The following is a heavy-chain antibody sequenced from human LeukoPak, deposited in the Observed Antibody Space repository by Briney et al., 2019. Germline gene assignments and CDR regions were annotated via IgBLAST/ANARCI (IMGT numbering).Heavy chain of an antibody. Sequence: SETLSLTCTISGGSVSDYYWSWLRQSPGKGLEWIGYIYHTGSTSYSPSLKSRVTISVDTSKNQFSLKLSSVTAADTAVYYCARTTMVRGTYYMDVWGKGTTVTISS. J-gene: IGHJ6*03. V-gene: IGHV4-59*02. D-gene: IGHD3-10*01. CDR1: GGSVSDYY. CDR3: ARTTMVRGTYYMDV. CDR2: IYHTGST.